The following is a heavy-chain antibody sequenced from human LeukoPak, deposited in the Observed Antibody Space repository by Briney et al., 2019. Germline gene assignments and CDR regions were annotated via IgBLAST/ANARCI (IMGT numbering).Heavy chain of an antibody. V-gene: IGHV4-4*07. CDR3: ARGRYDYDILTGYYYYGMDV. CDR1: GGSISRYY. Sequence: SETLALSCTVSGGSISRYYWSWLRQPAGKGLEWIGRIDTSGSTNYNPSLKSRVTMSVDTSKNQFSLKLSSVTAADTAVYYCARGRYDYDILTGYYYYGMDVWGQGTTVTVSS. D-gene: IGHD3-9*01. CDR2: IDTSGST. J-gene: IGHJ6*02.